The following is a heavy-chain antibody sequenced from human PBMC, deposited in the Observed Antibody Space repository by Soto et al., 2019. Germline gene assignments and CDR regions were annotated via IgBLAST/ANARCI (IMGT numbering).Heavy chain of an antibody. V-gene: IGHV3-15*07. CDR1: GFTFSNAL. J-gene: IGHJ4*02. CDR3: TTLKYDSSGYYYQADDY. Sequence: GGSLRLSCAASGFTFSNALMNWVRQAPGKGLEWVGRIKSKTDGGTTDYAAPVKGRFTISRDDSKNTLYLQMNSLKTEDTAVYYCTTLKYDSSGYYYQADDYWGQGTLVTSPQ. CDR2: IKSKTDGGTT. D-gene: IGHD3-22*01.